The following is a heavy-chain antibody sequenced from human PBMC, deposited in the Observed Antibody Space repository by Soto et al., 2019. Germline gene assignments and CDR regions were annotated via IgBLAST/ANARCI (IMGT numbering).Heavy chain of an antibody. CDR3: AKPVEGSSSFDWFDP. CDR1: GFTFISYA. CDR2: ISGSGGST. D-gene: IGHD6-13*01. J-gene: IGHJ5*02. V-gene: IGHV3-23*01. Sequence: GGSLRLSCAASGFTFISYAMSWVRQAPGKGLEWVSAISGSGGSTYYADSVKGRFTISRDNSKNTLYLQMNSLRAEDTAVYYCAKPVEGSSSFDWFDPWGQGTLVTVSS.